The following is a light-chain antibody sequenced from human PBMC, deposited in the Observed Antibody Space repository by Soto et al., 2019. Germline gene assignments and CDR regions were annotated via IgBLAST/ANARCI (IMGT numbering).Light chain of an antibody. J-gene: IGKJ1*01. V-gene: IGKV1-39*01. CDR2: AAS. CDR3: QQSYSTPPT. CDR1: QSISNY. Sequence: DIQMTQSPSSLSASVGDRVSITCRASQSISNYLNWYQQKPGQAPKVLIYAASSLQSGVPSRFSGRGSGTDFTLTISSLQPEDFATYYGQQSYSTPPTCGQGTKV.